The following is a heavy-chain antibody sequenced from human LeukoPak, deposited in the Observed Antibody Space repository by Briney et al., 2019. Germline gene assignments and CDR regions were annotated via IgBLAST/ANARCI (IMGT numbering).Heavy chain of an antibody. CDR1: GFTFSYYW. V-gene: IGHV3-7*01. J-gene: IGHJ4*02. CDR3: ARDVVFDY. CDR2: IKQDGREI. D-gene: IGHD2-21*01. Sequence: PGGSLKLSCEASGFTFSYYWMNWVRQATGKGLEWVANIKQDGREIYYADSVKGRFSISRDNAQTSLYLQMNSLRAEDTAVYYCARDVVFDYWGQGTLVSVSS.